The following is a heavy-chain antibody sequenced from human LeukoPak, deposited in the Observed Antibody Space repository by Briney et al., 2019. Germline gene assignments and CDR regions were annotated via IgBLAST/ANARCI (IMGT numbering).Heavy chain of an antibody. CDR2: FDPEDGET. V-gene: IGHV1-24*01. Sequence: ASVKVSCKVSGYTLTELSMHWVRQAPGKGLEWMGGFDPEDGETIYAQKFQGRVTMTEDTSTDTAYMELSSLRSEDTAVYYCATRYCGSTSCYHVDYWGQGTLVTVSS. CDR1: GYTLTELS. J-gene: IGHJ4*02. D-gene: IGHD2-2*01. CDR3: ATRYCGSTSCYHVDY.